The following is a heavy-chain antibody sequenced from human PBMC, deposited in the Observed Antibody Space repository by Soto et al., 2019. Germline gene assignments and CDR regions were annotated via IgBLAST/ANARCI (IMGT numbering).Heavy chain of an antibody. D-gene: IGHD2-2*02. V-gene: IGHV1-69*01. CDR3: AGTREIPYYHGMDV. CDR2: IIPIFGSA. Sequence: QVQLVQYGAEVKKPVSSVKVSCKAPGGTLSSYAINWVRQAPGQGLEWMGGIIPIFGSANYALKFQGSVTISADESKSTASMEVSSLRSEDTAVYYCAGTREIPYYHGMDVWGQWTTVTVSS. CDR1: GGTLSSYA. J-gene: IGHJ6*02.